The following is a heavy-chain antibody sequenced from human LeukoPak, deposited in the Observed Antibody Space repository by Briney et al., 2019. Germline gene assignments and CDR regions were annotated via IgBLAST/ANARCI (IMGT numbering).Heavy chain of an antibody. Sequence: SETLSLTCAVYGGSFSGYYWSWIRQPPGKGREWIGEINHSGSTNYNPSLKNRVTIAVDTYQNQFSLKLSSVTAADTAVYYCARGPSSNYDSSGYYGFPLFDYWGQGTLVTVSS. CDR2: INHSGST. V-gene: IGHV4-34*01. CDR3: ARGPSSNYDSSGYYGFPLFDY. CDR1: GGSFSGYY. D-gene: IGHD3-22*01. J-gene: IGHJ4*02.